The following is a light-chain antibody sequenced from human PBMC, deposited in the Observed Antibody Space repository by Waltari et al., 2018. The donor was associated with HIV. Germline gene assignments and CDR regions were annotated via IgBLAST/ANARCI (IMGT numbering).Light chain of an antibody. CDR2: AAS. CDR3: HQYYNDQMWT. Sequence: VQMTQSPSSLSASFVDRVTIPSRASQGICNSLAWYQQKPGKDPKLLLFAASRLESGVQARFSGSGAGKDYTITISSLQHEDFATYYCHQYYNDQMWTFGQGTKVEVK. CDR1: QGICNS. J-gene: IGKJ1*01. V-gene: IGKV1-NL1*01.